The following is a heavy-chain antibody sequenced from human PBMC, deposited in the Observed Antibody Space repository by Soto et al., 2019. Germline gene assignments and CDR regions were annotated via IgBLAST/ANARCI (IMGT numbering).Heavy chain of an antibody. V-gene: IGHV1-2*02. CDR1: GYTFTDYF. J-gene: IGHJ4*02. Sequence: ASVKVSCKASGYTFTDYFVHWVRLAPGQGLEWMGWVNPDTGVATFPQKFQGRVTVTRDASINTDYMELTHLTSEDAGIYYCARDPIRGGVPYFFDFWGRGTQVTVSS. CDR3: ARDPIRGGVPYFFDF. CDR2: VNPDTGVA. D-gene: IGHD3-16*01.